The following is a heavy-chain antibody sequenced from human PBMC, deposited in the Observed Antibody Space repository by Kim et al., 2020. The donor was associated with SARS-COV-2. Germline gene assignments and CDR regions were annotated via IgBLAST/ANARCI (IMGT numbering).Heavy chain of an antibody. CDR2: INHSGST. CDR1: GGSFSGYY. CDR3: ARVLTTQLAAAFDI. D-gene: IGHD1-1*01. Sequence: SETLSLTCAVYGGSFSGYYWSWIRQPPGKGLEWIGEINHSGSTNYNPSLKSRVTISVDTSKNQFSLKLSSVTAADTAVYYCARVLTTQLAAAFDIWGQGTMVTVSS. J-gene: IGHJ3*02. V-gene: IGHV4-34*01.